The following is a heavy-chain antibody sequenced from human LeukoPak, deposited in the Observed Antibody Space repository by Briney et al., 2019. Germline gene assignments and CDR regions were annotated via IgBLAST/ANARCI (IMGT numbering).Heavy chain of an antibody. Sequence: SVKVSCKTSGYPFTTWEINWVRQAAGQDLEWMGWVHPNGGNTAYAQKFQGRVTMTRDTSISTAYMELSGLTSDDTAVYFCARGPRNDPWGQGTLVTVSS. D-gene: IGHD1-14*01. CDR2: VHPNGGNT. CDR1: GYPFTTWE. J-gene: IGHJ5*02. V-gene: IGHV1-8*01. CDR3: ARGPRNDP.